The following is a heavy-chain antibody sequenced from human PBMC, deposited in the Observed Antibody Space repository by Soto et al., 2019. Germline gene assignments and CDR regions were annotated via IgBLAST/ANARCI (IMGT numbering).Heavy chain of an antibody. J-gene: IGHJ4*02. Sequence: PSETLSLTCSVSGGSVYSTSYHWGWIRQPPGKGLEWVGHIFYGGSTYYNPSLESRVAISVDTSKNQVSLRLTSVTAADTAVYYCARRLASGSPYFDYWGQGTLVTVSS. V-gene: IGHV4-39*01. D-gene: IGHD3-10*01. CDR3: ARRLASGSPYFDY. CDR1: GGSVYSTSYH. CDR2: IFYGGST.